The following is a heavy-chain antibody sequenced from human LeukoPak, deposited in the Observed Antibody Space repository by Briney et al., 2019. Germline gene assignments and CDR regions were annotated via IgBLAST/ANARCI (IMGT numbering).Heavy chain of an antibody. J-gene: IGHJ5*02. V-gene: IGHV4-59*01. CDR3: ARIEGSEYSSSPPWFDP. CDR1: GGSISSYY. D-gene: IGHD6-6*01. CDR2: IYYSGST. Sequence: SETLSLTCTVSGGSISSYYWSWIRQPPGKGLEWIGYIYYSGSTNYNPSLKSRVTISVDTSKNQFSLKLSSVTAADTAVYYCARIEGSEYSSSPPWFDPWGQGALVTVSS.